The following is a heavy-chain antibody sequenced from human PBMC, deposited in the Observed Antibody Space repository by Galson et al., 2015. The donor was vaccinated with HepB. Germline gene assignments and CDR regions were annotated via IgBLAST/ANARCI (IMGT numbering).Heavy chain of an antibody. Sequence: SVKVSCKASGYTFTSHYIHWVRQAPGQGLESMGIINPNGGSTTYAQKFQARVTMTRDTSTSTVYMELSSLRSEDTAVYYCARQGDRGVYYFDYWGQGTLVTVSS. J-gene: IGHJ4*02. CDR2: INPNGGST. CDR3: ARQGDRGVYYFDY. D-gene: IGHD6-13*01. CDR1: GYTFTSHY. V-gene: IGHV1-46*01.